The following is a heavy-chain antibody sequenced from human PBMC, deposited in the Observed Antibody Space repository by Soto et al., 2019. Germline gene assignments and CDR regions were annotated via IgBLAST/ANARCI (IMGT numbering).Heavy chain of an antibody. V-gene: IGHV3-23*01. Sequence: PGGSLRLSCAASGLTFNNYAMSWVRQAPGKGLEWVSAISAFGGNTYYADPVKGRFNISRDNAKNTLYLQMNSLRGEDTALYYCAKASIRGVSFYFDYWGQGALVTVSS. D-gene: IGHD3-10*01. CDR1: GLTFNNYA. J-gene: IGHJ4*02. CDR2: ISAFGGNT. CDR3: AKASIRGVSFYFDY.